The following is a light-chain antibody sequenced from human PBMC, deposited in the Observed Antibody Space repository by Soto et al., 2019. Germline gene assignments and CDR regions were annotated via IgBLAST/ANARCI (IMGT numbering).Light chain of an antibody. CDR3: SSYERSGAYV. CDR2: DVY. V-gene: IGLV2-14*03. J-gene: IGLJ1*01. CDR1: SGDVGGHNA. Sequence: QSALTQPASVSGSPGQSITLSCTGTSGDVGGHNAVSWYQQHPGKAPKLLIYDVYNRPSGASNPFSGSKSGNTASLTISGLQAEDEADYYCSSYERSGAYVFGTGTKLTVL.